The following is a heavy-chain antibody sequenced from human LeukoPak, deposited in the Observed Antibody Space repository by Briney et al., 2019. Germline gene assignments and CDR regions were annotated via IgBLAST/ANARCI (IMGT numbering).Heavy chain of an antibody. CDR3: ARVEGDYTPNRFDP. CDR1: GFTFSSNY. J-gene: IGHJ5*02. D-gene: IGHD4-11*01. Sequence: GGSLRLSCAASGFTFSSNYMSWVRQAPGKGLEWVSVAYSGGITYYLDSVKGRFTVSRDNAKNTLYPQMDSLRAEDTAIYYCARVEGDYTPNRFDPWGQGTLVTVSS. CDR2: AYSGGIT. V-gene: IGHV3-53*01.